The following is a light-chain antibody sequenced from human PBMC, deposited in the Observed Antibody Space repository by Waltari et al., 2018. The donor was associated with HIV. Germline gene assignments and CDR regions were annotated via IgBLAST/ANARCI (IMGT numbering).Light chain of an antibody. CDR1: QSVSSN. Sequence: EIVMTQSPATLSVSPGDRATLSCRASQSVSSNLAWYQQKPGQTPRLLISGAATRATGIPARFSGGGSGTEFTLTISSLQSEDFAVYYCQQYDNWPPLTFGGGTKVEIK. J-gene: IGKJ4*01. CDR3: QQYDNWPPLT. CDR2: GAA. V-gene: IGKV3-15*01.